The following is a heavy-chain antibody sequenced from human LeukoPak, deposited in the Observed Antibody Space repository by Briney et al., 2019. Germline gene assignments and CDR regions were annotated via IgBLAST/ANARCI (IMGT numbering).Heavy chain of an antibody. CDR2: ISAYNGNT. J-gene: IGHJ6*02. CDR1: GYTFTGYY. Sequence: ASVKVSCKASGYTFTGYYMHWVRQAPGQGLEWMGWISAYNGNTNYAQKLQGRVTMTTDTSTSTAYMELRSLRSDDTAVYYCARGQGAAAVYYYYGMDVWGQGTTVTVSS. CDR3: ARGQGAAAVYYYYGMDV. D-gene: IGHD6-13*01. V-gene: IGHV1-18*04.